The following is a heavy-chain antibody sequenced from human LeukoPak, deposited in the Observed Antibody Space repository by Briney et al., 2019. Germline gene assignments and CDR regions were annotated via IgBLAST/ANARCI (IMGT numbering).Heavy chain of an antibody. CDR3: AREHTPYGSGCTAAY. V-gene: IGHV3-48*01. CDR2: ISPSSSTT. CDR1: GFTFSSYG. Sequence: PGGSLRLSCAASGFTFSSYGMNWVRQAPGKGLEWVSYISPSSSTTYYADSGKGRFTISRDNAKNSLYLQMNSLRAEDTAVYYCAREHTPYGSGCTAAYWGQGTLVTVSS. D-gene: IGHD6-19*01. J-gene: IGHJ4*02.